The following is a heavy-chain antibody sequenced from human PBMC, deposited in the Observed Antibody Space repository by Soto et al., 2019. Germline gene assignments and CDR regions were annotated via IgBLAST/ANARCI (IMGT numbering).Heavy chain of an antibody. Sequence: LKISCKGSGYSFTSYWIIGLRQMPGKGLEWMGRIDPSDSYTNYSPSFQGHVTISADKSISTAYLQWSSLKASDTAMYYCARYWCSTSCTYYGMAVWGQGSTVPVS. D-gene: IGHD2-2*01. J-gene: IGHJ6*01. CDR3: ARYWCSTSCTYYGMAV. CDR2: IDPSDSYT. CDR1: GYSFTSYW. V-gene: IGHV5-10-1*01.